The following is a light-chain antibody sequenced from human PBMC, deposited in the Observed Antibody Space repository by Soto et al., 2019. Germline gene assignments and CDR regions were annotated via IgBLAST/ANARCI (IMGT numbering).Light chain of an antibody. J-gene: IGKJ5*01. Sequence: IVLTQSPGTLSLSPGDRATLSCRATQIVSSSYVAWYQQKPGQAPRILMYGASSRATGIPDRFSGSGSGTDFTLTISRLEPEDFAVYYCQHYGETPITFGLGTRLEI. V-gene: IGKV3-20*01. CDR2: GAS. CDR3: QHYGETPIT. CDR1: QIVSSSY.